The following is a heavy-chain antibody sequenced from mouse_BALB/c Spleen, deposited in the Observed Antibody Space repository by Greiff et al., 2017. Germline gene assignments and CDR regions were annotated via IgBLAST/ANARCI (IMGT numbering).Heavy chain of an antibody. Sequence: EVQVVESGGGLVQPGGSLKLSCAASGFDFSRYWMSWVRQAPGKGLEWIGEINPDSSTINYTPSLKDKFIISRDNAKNTLYLQMSKVRSEDTALYYCARPMGLGFDYWGQGTTLTVSS. CDR3: ARPMGLGFDY. D-gene: IGHD4-1*01. V-gene: IGHV4-1*02. CDR2: INPDSSTI. J-gene: IGHJ2*01. CDR1: GFDFSRYW.